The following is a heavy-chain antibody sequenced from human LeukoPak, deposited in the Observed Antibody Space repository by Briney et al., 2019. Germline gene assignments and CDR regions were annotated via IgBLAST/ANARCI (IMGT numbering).Heavy chain of an antibody. CDR2: IYYSGSA. CDR1: VGSISSSSYY. Sequence: SGALSVTCTVPVGSISSSSYYWGWSRHPPRKWMESHGSIYYSGSAYYNPSLKSRVSISVDTSKNQFTLKLSSVTAADTAVYYCARRYDFWSGYFSYFDYWGQGTLVTVSS. CDR3: ARRYDFWSGYFSYFDY. J-gene: IGHJ4*02. D-gene: IGHD3-3*01. V-gene: IGHV4-39*01.